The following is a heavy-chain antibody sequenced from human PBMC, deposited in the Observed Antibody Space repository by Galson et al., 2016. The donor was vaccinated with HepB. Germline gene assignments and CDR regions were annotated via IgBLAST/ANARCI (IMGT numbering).Heavy chain of an antibody. V-gene: IGHV3-48*02. D-gene: IGHD2-2*02. CDR3: ARDPGYCTGTSCHKDY. CDR2: ISSSSSTT. Sequence: SLRLSCAVSGFTFSSYSMNWVRQTPGTGLEWVSYISSSSSTTYYADSVKGRFTIFRDNAKNSLYLQMNSLRDEDTAVYYCARDPGYCTGTSCHKDYWGQGTLVTVSS. J-gene: IGHJ4*02. CDR1: GFTFSSYS.